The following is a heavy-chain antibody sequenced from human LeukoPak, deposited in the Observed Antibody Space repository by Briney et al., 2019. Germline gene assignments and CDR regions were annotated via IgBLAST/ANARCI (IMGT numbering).Heavy chain of an antibody. D-gene: IGHD6-19*01. V-gene: IGHV3-21*01. CDR1: GFTLSSHS. Sequence: KTGGSLRLSCAASGFTLSSHSMNWVRQAPGKGLEWVSSISTSSSYIYYADSVKGRFTISRDNARKSLYLQMNSLRADDTAVYYCARGASVEAGSDNAFDIWGQGTMVTVSS. CDR2: ISTSSSYI. J-gene: IGHJ3*02. CDR3: ARGASVEAGSDNAFDI.